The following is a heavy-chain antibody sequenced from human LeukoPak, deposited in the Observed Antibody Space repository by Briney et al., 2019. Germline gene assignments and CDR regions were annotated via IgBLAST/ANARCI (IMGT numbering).Heavy chain of an antibody. CDR3: AREIVGATGSFDY. Sequence: GGSLRLSCAASGFTVSSNYMSWVRQAPGKGLEWVSVIYSGGSTYYADSVKGRFTISRDNSKSTLYLQMNSLRAEDTAVYYCAREIVGATGSFDYWGQGTLVTVSS. CDR1: GFTVSSNY. V-gene: IGHV3-53*01. D-gene: IGHD1-26*01. J-gene: IGHJ4*02. CDR2: IYSGGST.